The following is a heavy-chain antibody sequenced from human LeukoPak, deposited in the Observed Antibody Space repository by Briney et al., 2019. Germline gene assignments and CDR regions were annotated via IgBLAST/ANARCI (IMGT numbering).Heavy chain of an antibody. CDR3: AREGGSGWYSGWFDP. D-gene: IGHD6-19*01. V-gene: IGHV3-7*01. CDR2: IKPDGSEK. CDR1: GFTFSNYW. J-gene: IGHJ5*02. Sequence: GGSLRLSCAASGFTFSNYWMTWFRQTPGKGLEWVGNIKPDGSEKYYVDSVKGRFTISRDNAKKSLYLQMNILRVEDTAVYYCAREGGSGWYSGWFDPWGQGTLVTVSS.